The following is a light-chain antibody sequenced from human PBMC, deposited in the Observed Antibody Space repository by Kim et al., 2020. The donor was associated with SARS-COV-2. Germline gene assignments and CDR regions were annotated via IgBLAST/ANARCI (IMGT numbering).Light chain of an antibody. Sequence: DIQLTQSPSSLSASVGDRVTITCRASQSISAWLAWYQQKPGKAPSLLIYDASTLESGVPSRFSGSGSGTEFTLTISGLQPDDFATYYCQEYKSNLWTFGQGAKVDIK. CDR3: QEYKSNLWT. V-gene: IGKV1-5*01. CDR1: QSISAW. CDR2: DAS. J-gene: IGKJ1*01.